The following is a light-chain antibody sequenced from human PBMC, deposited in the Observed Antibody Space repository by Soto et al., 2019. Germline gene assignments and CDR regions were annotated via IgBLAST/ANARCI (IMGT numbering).Light chain of an antibody. Sequence: EIVLTQSPGTLSLSPGQRAILSCRASQSVSSGNLAWYQQKPGQAPRLLIYGTSNRATGIPDRFTGSGSGTDFTLTITRLEREPFAVYSCQQYGTSPKTFGQGTKVDI. CDR2: GTS. J-gene: IGKJ1*01. CDR1: QSVSSGN. V-gene: IGKV3-20*01. CDR3: QQYGTSPKT.